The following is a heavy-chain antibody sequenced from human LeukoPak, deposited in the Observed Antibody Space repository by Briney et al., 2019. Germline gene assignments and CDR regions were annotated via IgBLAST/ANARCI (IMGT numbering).Heavy chain of an antibody. CDR3: ARGLGIVGGHNDDAFDI. V-gene: IGHV1-8*03. CDR2: MNPNSGNT. J-gene: IGHJ3*02. Sequence: GASVKVSCKASGYTFTSYDINWVRQATGQGLGWMGWMNPNSGNTGYAQKFQGRVTITRNTSISTAYMELSSLRSEDTAVYYCARGLGIVGGHNDDAFDIWGQGTMVTVSS. D-gene: IGHD1-26*01. CDR1: GYTFTSYD.